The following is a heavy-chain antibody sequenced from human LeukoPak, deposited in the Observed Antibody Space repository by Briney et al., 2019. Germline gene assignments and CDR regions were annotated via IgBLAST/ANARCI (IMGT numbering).Heavy chain of an antibody. CDR1: GGSISSGGYY. Sequence: MASETLSLTCTVSGGSISSGGYYWSWIRQHPGKGLEWIGYIYYSGSTYYNPSLKSRVTISVDTSKNQFSLKLSSVTAADTAVYYCARHGSYSLAFWGQGALVTVSS. J-gene: IGHJ4*02. V-gene: IGHV4-31*03. D-gene: IGHD2-15*01. CDR3: ARHGSYSLAF. CDR2: IYYSGST.